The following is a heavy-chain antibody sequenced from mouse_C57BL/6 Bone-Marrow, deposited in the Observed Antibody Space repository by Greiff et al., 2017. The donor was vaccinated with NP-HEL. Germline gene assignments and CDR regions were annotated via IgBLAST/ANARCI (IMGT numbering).Heavy chain of an antibody. J-gene: IGHJ2*01. CDR3: ARHPITTVVATVRTYYFDY. CDR1: GFTFSSYG. D-gene: IGHD1-1*01. Sequence: EVKLMESGGDLVKPGGSLKLSCAASGFTFSSYGMSWVRQTPDKRLEWVATISSGGSYTYYPDSVKGRFTISRDNAKNTLYLQMSSLKSEDTAMYYCARHPITTVVATVRTYYFDYWGQGTTLTVSS. CDR2: ISSGGSYT. V-gene: IGHV5-6*01.